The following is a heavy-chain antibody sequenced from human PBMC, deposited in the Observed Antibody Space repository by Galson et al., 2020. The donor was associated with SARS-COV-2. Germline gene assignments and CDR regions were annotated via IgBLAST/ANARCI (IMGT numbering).Heavy chain of an antibody. CDR2: FDPSDSYT. Sequence: HGEALKIPCKGSWYSFTSYYITWVRPMPGKGMELIGRFDPSDSYTHYSLSFQGRVTFSVDKSISTDFLQWSSLKASDTALYRCAARASWTAPDAFDIWGQGTMVTVSS. CDR1: WYSFTSYY. D-gene: IGHD3-16*02. J-gene: IGHJ3*02. CDR3: AARASWTAPDAFDI. V-gene: IGHV5-10-1*01.